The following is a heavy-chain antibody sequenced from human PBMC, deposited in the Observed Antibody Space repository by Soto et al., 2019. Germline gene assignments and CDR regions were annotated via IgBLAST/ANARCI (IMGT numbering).Heavy chain of an antibody. Sequence: QVQLVQSGPAVRKPGASINVSCKASGYTFTGYYIHWVRQAPGQGLEWMGWMNPNNGDSKYAQKFQGRVSMTRDMSITTAYLTLTSLRSDDTAIFYCARARLAATRPRLDPWGQGTLVTVSS. CDR1: GYTFTGYY. V-gene: IGHV1-2*02. D-gene: IGHD2-15*01. J-gene: IGHJ5*02. CDR3: ARARLAATRPRLDP. CDR2: MNPNNGDS.